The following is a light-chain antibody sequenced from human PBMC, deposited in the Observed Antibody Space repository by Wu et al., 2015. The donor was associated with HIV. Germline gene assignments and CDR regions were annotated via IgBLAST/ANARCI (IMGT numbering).Light chain of an antibody. CDR3: QQYGSSPQT. J-gene: IGKJ1*01. CDR1: QSVNNNY. Sequence: EIVLTQSPGTLSLSPGEGATLSCRASQSVNNNYLAWYQQNPGQSPRLVIFGASNRATGIPDRFSGSGSGTDFTLSISRLEPEDFAVYYCQQYGSSPQTFGQGTKVGNQT. CDR2: GAS. V-gene: IGKV3-20*01.